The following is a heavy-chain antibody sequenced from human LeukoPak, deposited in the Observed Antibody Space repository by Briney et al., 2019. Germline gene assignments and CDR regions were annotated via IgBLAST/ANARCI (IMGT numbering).Heavy chain of an antibody. CDR1: GFTFSSYS. CDR2: ISSSSYI. V-gene: IGHV3-21*01. Sequence: PGGSLRLSCAASGFTFSSYSMNWVRQAPGKGLEWVSSISSSSYIYYADSVKGRFTISRDNAKNSLYLQMNSLRAEDTAVYYCARERGPSSSWYKETDYWGQGTLVTVSS. J-gene: IGHJ4*02. CDR3: ARERGPSSSWYKETDY. D-gene: IGHD6-13*01.